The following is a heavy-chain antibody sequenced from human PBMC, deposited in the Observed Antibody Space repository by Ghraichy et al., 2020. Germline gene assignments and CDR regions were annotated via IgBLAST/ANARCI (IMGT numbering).Heavy chain of an antibody. V-gene: IGHV4-34*01. J-gene: IGHJ6*01. D-gene: IGHD3-10*01. Sequence: SETLSLTCAVYGGSFSGYYWSWIRQPPGKGLEWIGEINHSGSTNYNPSLKSRVTISVDTSKNQFSLKLSSVTAADTAVYYCARYYGSGSYRYYYGMDVWGQGTTVTVSS. CDR2: INHSGST. CDR3: ARYYGSGSYRYYYGMDV. CDR1: GGSFSGYY.